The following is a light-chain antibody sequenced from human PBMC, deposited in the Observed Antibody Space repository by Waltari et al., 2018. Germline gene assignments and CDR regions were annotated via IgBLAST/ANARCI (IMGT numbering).Light chain of an antibody. V-gene: IGKV2-30*02. J-gene: IGKJ1*01. CDR2: KVS. Sequence: DVVMTQSPLSLPVTLGQPASISCRSSQSLVHSDGKTYLNWFHQRPGQSPRRLIYKVSNRDSGVPDRCSGSGSGTEFTLNINRVEAEDVGVYYCMQGTHWPWTFGQGTKVEIK. CDR1: QSLVHSDGKTY. CDR3: MQGTHWPWT.